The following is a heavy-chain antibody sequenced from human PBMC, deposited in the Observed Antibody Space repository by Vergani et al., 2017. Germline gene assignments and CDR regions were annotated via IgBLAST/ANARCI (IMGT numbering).Heavy chain of an antibody. CDR3: AKDGGYYYYMDV. CDR2: IYSGGSST. J-gene: IGHJ6*03. D-gene: IGHD3-16*01. V-gene: IGHV3-23*03. CDR1: GFTFSSYA. Sequence: EVQLLESGGGLVQPGGSLRLSCAASGFTFSSYAMSWVRQAPGKGLEWVSVIYSGGSSTYYADSVKGRFTISRDNSKNTLYLQMNSLRAEDTAVYYCAKDGGYYYYMDVWGKGTTVTASS.